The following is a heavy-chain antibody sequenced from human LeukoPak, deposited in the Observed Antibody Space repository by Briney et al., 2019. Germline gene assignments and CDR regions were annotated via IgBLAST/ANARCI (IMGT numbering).Heavy chain of an antibody. V-gene: IGHV1-2*02. CDR2: INPNSGGT. CDR3: ARGTPHPRYFDWLLYSDY. D-gene: IGHD3-9*01. Sequence: GASVKVSCKASGYTFTGYYMHWVRQAPGQGLEWMGWINPNSGGTNYAQKLQGRVTMTTDTSTSTAYMELRSLRSDDTAVYYCARGTPHPRYFDWLLYSDYWGQGTLVTVSS. J-gene: IGHJ4*02. CDR1: GYTFTGYY.